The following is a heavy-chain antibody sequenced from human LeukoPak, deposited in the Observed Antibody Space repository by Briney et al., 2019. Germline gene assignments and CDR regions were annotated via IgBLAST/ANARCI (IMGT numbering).Heavy chain of an antibody. CDR1: GGSICSSSYY. Sequence: SETLSLTCTVSGGSICSSSYYWGWIRQPPGKGLEWIGSINYSGSTYYNPSLKSRVTISVDTSKNQVSLKLNSVTAADTAVYYCTRLMYYDYVWGSYPLGPFDYWGQGTLVTVSS. CDR2: INYSGST. V-gene: IGHV4-39*01. CDR3: TRLMYYDYVWGSYPLGPFDY. J-gene: IGHJ4*02. D-gene: IGHD3-16*01.